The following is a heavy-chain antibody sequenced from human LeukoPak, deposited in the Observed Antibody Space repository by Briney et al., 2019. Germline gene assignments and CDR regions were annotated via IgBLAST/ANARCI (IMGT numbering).Heavy chain of an antibody. Sequence: GGSLRLSCAASGFTFGTYAMNWVRQAPGKGLEWVSSISAGGSPYYADSVKGRFTISRDNSKNTLYLQVNSLRAEETAVYWCAKGGYCSSTSCYYGWFDPWGQGTLVTVSS. CDR2: ISAGGSP. D-gene: IGHD2-2*01. CDR3: AKGGYCSSTSCYYGWFDP. V-gene: IGHV3-23*01. CDR1: GFTFGTYA. J-gene: IGHJ5*02.